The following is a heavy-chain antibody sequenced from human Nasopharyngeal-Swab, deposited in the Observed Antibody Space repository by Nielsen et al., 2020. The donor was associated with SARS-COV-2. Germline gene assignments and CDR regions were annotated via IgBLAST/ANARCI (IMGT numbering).Heavy chain of an antibody. Sequence: SLKISCAASGFTFDDYAMHWVRQDPGKGLEWVSGITWNSGGIGYADSVKGRFTISRDNAKNSLYLQMNSLRPEDTALYYCAKLGAQGAVADHFDSWGQGTLVTVSS. V-gene: IGHV3-9*01. J-gene: IGHJ4*02. CDR1: GFTFDDYA. CDR2: ITWNSGGI. CDR3: AKLGAQGAVADHFDS. D-gene: IGHD6-19*01.